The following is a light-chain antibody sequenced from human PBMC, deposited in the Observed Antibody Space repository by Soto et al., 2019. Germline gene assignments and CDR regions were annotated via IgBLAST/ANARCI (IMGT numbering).Light chain of an antibody. J-gene: IGKJ2*01. CDR2: DAS. Sequence: EIVLTQSPATLSLSPGERATLSCRASQSVSSSLAWYQQKPGQAPRLLIYDASNRATGIPARFSGSGSGTDFTLTISSLEPEDLAVYYCQQYYSTPYTFGQGTKLEIK. V-gene: IGKV3-11*01. CDR1: QSVSSS. CDR3: QQYYSTPYT.